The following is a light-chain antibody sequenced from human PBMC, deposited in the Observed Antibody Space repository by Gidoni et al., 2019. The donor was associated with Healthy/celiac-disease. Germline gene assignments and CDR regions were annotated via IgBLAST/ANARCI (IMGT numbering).Light chain of an antibody. CDR2: WAS. Sequence: DIVMTQSPDSLAVPLGERATINCKSSQSVLYSSNNKNYLAWYQQKPGQPPKLLIYWASTRESGVPDRFSGSGSGTDFTLTISSLQAEDVAVYYCQQYYSTPRTFXQXTKVEIK. V-gene: IGKV4-1*01. J-gene: IGKJ1*01. CDR1: QSVLYSSNNKNY. CDR3: QQYYSTPRT.